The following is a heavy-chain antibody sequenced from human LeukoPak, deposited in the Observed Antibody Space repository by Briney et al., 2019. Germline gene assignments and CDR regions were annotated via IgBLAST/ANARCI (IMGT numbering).Heavy chain of an antibody. V-gene: IGHV3-33*01. J-gene: IGHJ4*02. Sequence: PGGSLRLSCAASGFTFSNYGMHWVRQAPGKGLEWVAVIWYDGSNKYYADSVKGRFTISRDNSKNTLYLQMNSLRAEDTAVYYSRGNYGPYYFDYWGQGTLVTVSS. CDR1: GFTFSNYG. D-gene: IGHD3-10*01. CDR3: RGNYGPYYFDY. CDR2: IWYDGSNK.